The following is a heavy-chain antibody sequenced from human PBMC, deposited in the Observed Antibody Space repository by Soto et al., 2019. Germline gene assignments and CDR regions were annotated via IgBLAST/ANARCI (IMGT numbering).Heavy chain of an antibody. Sequence: SETLSLTCTASGGSISSSSYYWGWIRQPTGKGLEWLGSIYYSGSTYYNPSLKRRVTISVDTSKSQFSLKLSSVTAADTAVYYCARISGSYSQFDYWGQGTLVTVSS. D-gene: IGHD1-26*01. CDR3: ARISGSYSQFDY. CDR2: IYYSGST. J-gene: IGHJ4*02. CDR1: GGSISSSSYY. V-gene: IGHV4-39*01.